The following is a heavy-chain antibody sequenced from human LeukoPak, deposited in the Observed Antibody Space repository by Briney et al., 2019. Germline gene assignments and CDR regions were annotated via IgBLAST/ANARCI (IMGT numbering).Heavy chain of an antibody. Sequence: SQTLSLTCTVSSGSISSGGYYWSWIRQHPGKGLEWIGYIYYSGSTYYNPSLKSRVTISVDTSKNQFSLKLSSVTAADTAVYYCARIPARTIAARNNWFDPWGQGTLVTVSS. D-gene: IGHD6-6*01. CDR3: ARIPARTIAARNNWFDP. CDR2: IYYSGST. V-gene: IGHV4-31*03. CDR1: SGSISSGGYY. J-gene: IGHJ5*02.